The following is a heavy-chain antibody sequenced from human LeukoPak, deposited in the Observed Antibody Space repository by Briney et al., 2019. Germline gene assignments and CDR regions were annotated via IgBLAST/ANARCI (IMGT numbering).Heavy chain of an antibody. Sequence: GSLRLSCAASGFTFSSYSMNWVRQPPGKGLEWIGEINHSGSTNYNPSLKSRVTISVDTSKNQFSLELSSVTAADTAVYYCARGLGTMVRGARFDPWGQGTLVTVSS. CDR2: INHSGST. V-gene: IGHV4-34*01. CDR1: GFTFSSYS. CDR3: ARGLGTMVRGARFDP. J-gene: IGHJ5*02. D-gene: IGHD3-10*01.